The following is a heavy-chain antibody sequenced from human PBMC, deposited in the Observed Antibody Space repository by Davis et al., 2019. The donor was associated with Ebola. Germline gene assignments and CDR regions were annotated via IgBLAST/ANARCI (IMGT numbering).Heavy chain of an antibody. CDR2: TYYNSKWYN. Sequence: HSQTLSLTCAISGDSVSSNSGAWNWIRQSPSRGLEWLGRTYYNSKWYNDYAASVKSRITINPDTSKNQFSLQLNSVTPEDTAVYYCARYTWNHRVFDPWGQGTLVTVSS. V-gene: IGHV6-1*01. CDR3: ARYTWNHRVFDP. CDR1: GDSVSSNSGA. D-gene: IGHD1-14*01. J-gene: IGHJ5*02.